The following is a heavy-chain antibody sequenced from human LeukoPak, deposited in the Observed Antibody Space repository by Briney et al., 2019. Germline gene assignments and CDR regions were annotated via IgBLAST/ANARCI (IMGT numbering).Heavy chain of an antibody. CDR3: MRDYMGWFDP. D-gene: IGHD3-10*01. Sequence: PGRSLRLSCAGSGFIFNNYAMHWVRQPPGKGLEWVSGISWNSGSIDYADSVKGRFTISRDTASNTMHLEMNNLRTEDTAVYYCMRDYMGWFDPWGQGTLVTVSS. CDR1: GFIFNNYA. J-gene: IGHJ5*02. V-gene: IGHV3-9*01. CDR2: ISWNSGSI.